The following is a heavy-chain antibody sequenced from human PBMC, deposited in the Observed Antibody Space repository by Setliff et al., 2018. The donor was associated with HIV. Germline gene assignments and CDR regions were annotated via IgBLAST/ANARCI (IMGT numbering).Heavy chain of an antibody. J-gene: IGHJ3*01. Sequence: GASVKVSCKASGYIFTTYYIHRVRQAPGQGLEWIGMIAPSGGGTNFAQKFQGRVTMTRDKSTGTVYMELSSLRSEDTAVYYCATEGAGGSYQRASALDVWGQGTMVTVSS. CDR1: GYIFTTYY. CDR2: IAPSGGGT. V-gene: IGHV1-46*01. D-gene: IGHD1-26*01. CDR3: ATEGAGGSYQRASALDV.